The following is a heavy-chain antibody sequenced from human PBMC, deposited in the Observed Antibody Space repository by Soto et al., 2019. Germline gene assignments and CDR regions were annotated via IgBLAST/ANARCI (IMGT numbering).Heavy chain of an antibody. CDR1: GYTFTSYY. CDR3: ARDLIVGATPYYYYGMDV. V-gene: IGHV1-46*01. J-gene: IGHJ6*02. Sequence: ASVKVSCKASGYTFTSYYMHWVRQAPGQGLEWMGIINPSGGSTSYAQKFQGRVTMTRDTSTSTVYMELSSLRSEDTAVYYCARDLIVGATPYYYYGMDVWGRGTTVTVSS. D-gene: IGHD1-26*01. CDR2: INPSGGST.